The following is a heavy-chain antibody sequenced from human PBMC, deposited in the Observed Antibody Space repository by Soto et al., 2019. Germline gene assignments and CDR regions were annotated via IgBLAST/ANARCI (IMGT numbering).Heavy chain of an antibody. Sequence: SGGSLRLSCVASGFTFNDFAMHWVRQAPGKGLEWVSGIPWNSGTLDYADSVRGRFSISRDNAKNSLYLQMNSLRVEDTALYYCARRRGYHYYGMDVWGQGTTVTVSS. J-gene: IGHJ6*02. CDR3: ARRRGYHYYGMDV. CDR1: GFTFNDFA. CDR2: IPWNSGTL. V-gene: IGHV3-9*01.